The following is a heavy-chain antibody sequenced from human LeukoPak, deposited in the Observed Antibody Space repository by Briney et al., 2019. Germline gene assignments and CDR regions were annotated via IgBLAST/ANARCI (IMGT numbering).Heavy chain of an antibody. V-gene: IGHV4-59*01. J-gene: IGHJ5*02. CDR2: IYYSGST. CDR1: GGSISGYY. CDR3: ARAVVVAATVKWFDP. D-gene: IGHD2-15*01. Sequence: PSETLSLTCTVSGGSISGYYWSWIRQSPGKGLEWIGYIYYSGSTNYNPSLKSRVTMSVDTSKNHFSLKVSSVAAADTAVYYCARAVVVAATVKWFDPWGQGTLVTVSS.